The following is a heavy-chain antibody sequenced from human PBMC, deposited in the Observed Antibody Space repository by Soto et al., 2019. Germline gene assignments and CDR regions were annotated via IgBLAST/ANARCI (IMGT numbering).Heavy chain of an antibody. CDR3: ARDAYYYGSGSQHRGGPPALNWFDP. V-gene: IGHV3-48*02. D-gene: IGHD3-10*01. CDR2: ISSSSSTI. Sequence: PGGSLRLSCAASGFTFSSYSMNWVSQAPGKGLEWVSYISSSSSTIYYADSVKGRFTISRDNAKNSLYLQMNSLRDEDTAVYYCARDAYYYGSGSQHRGGPPALNWFDPWGQGTLVTV. J-gene: IGHJ5*02. CDR1: GFTFSSYS.